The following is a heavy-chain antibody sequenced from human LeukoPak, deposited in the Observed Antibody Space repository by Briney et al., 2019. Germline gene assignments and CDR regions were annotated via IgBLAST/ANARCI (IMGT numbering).Heavy chain of an antibody. CDR3: ARLITIFGVVDPFDY. J-gene: IGHJ4*02. D-gene: IGHD3-3*01. CDR1: GGSFSGYY. V-gene: IGHV4-34*01. CDR2: IYHSGST. Sequence: SETLSLTCAVYGGSFSGYYGSWIRQPPGKGLEWIGSIYHSGSTYYNPSLKSRVTISVDTSKNQFSLKLSSVTAADTAVYYCARLITIFGVVDPFDYWGQGTLVTVSS.